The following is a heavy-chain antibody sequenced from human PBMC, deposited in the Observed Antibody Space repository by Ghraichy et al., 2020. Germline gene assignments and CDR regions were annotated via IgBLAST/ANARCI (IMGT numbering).Heavy chain of an antibody. CDR3: ARERYDFWSGSYGMDV. V-gene: IGHV4-31*03. J-gene: IGHJ6*02. CDR1: GGSISSGGYY. Sequence: SETLSLTCTVSGGSISSGGYYWSWIRQHPGKGLEWIGYIYYSGSTYYNPSLKSRVTISVDTSKNQFSLKLSSVTAADTAVYYCARERYDFWSGSYGMDVWGQGTTVTVSS. CDR2: IYYSGST. D-gene: IGHD3-3*01.